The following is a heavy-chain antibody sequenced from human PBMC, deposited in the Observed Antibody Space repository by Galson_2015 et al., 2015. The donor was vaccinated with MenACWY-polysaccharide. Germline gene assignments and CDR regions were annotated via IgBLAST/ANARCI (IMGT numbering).Heavy chain of an antibody. CDR2: IYHSGST. CDR1: GYSISSGYY. CDR3: ARVEKYSGSYYILH. Sequence: SETLSLTCAVSGYSISSGYYWGWIRQPPGKGLEWIGSIYHSGSTYYNPSLKSRVTISVDTSKNQFSLKPSSVTAADTAVYYCARVEKYSGSYYILHWGQGTLVTVSS. J-gene: IGHJ4*02. V-gene: IGHV4-38-2*01. D-gene: IGHD1-26*01.